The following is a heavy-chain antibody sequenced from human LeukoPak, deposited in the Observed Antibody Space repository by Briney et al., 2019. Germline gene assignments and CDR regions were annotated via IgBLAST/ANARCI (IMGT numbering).Heavy chain of an antibody. V-gene: IGHV3-49*04. J-gene: IGHJ4*02. CDR1: GSNFGDYG. CDR2: IRSKAYGGTP. Sequence: GGSLRLSCITSGSNFGDYGMSWVRQAPGKGLEWVSFIRSKAYGGTPEYAASVKGRFTISRDDSKSIAYLQMDSLKTEDTALYYCARRGTWSGSIALDYWGQGALVTVSS. D-gene: IGHD3-10*01. CDR3: ARRGTWSGSIALDY.